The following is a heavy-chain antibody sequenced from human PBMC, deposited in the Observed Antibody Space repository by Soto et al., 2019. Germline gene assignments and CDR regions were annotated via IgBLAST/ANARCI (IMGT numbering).Heavy chain of an antibody. CDR1: GDSVSSNSW. Sequence: SETLSLTCTVSGDSVSSNSWWSWVRQPPGKGLEWIGEIHHSGSTNYNSSLTSRVSISIDKSKNQFSLNLYSVTAADAAVFYCARAPRGYGMDVWGQGATVTVSS. V-gene: IGHV4-4*02. J-gene: IGHJ6*02. CDR2: IHHSGST. CDR3: ARAPRGYGMDV.